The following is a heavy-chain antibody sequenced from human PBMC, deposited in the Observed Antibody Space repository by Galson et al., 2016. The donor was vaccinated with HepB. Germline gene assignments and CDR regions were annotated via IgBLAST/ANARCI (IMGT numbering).Heavy chain of an antibody. Sequence: SLRLSCAASGFTFRNYAMSWVRQAPGKGLEWVSAIHLAGRDIYYADSVRGRFTISRDDSNSMLYLQMNSLRPEDSALYYCTTHEVGTHDHWGQGTLVTVSS. CDR2: IHLAGRDI. CDR3: TTHEVGTHDH. CDR1: GFTFRNYA. J-gene: IGHJ4*02. D-gene: IGHD1-26*01. V-gene: IGHV3-23*05.